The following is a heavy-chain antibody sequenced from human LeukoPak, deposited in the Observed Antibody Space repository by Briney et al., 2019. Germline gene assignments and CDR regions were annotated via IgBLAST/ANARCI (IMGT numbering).Heavy chain of an antibody. Sequence: PGGSLRLSCAASGFTFSSYSMNWVRQAPGKGLEWVSSISSSSSYIYYADSVKGRFTISRDNAKNSLYLQMNSLRAEDTAVYYCARVSVIGGNSYADYLDYWGQGALVTVSS. D-gene: IGHD5-18*01. CDR3: ARVSVIGGNSYADYLDY. V-gene: IGHV3-21*01. CDR1: GFTFSSYS. CDR2: ISSSSSYI. J-gene: IGHJ4*02.